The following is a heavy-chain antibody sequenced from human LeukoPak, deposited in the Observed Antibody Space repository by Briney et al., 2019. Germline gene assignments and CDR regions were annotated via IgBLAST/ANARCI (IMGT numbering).Heavy chain of an antibody. V-gene: IGHV3-30*02. CDR1: GFTFSSYG. Sequence: PGGSLRLSCAASGFTFSSYGMHWVRQAPGKGLEWVAFIRYDGSNKYYADSVKGRFTISRDNSKNTLYLQMNSLRAEDTAVYYCASRIRPDSSGDTLAHWGQGTLVTVSS. J-gene: IGHJ4*02. CDR3: ASRIRPDSSGDTLAH. D-gene: IGHD3-22*01. CDR2: IRYDGSNK.